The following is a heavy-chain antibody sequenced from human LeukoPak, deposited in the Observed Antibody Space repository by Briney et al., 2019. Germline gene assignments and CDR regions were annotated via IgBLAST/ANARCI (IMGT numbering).Heavy chain of an antibody. CDR1: GGSFSGYY. J-gene: IGHJ5*02. V-gene: IGHV4-34*01. CDR2: INHSGST. Sequence: SETLSLTCAVYGGSFSGYYWSWIRQPPGKGLEWIGEINHSGSTNYNPSLKSRVTISVDTSKNQFSLKLSSVTAADTAVYYCARGNPKPGRPATGNWFDPWGQGTLVTVSS. D-gene: IGHD2-2*01. CDR3: ARGNPKPGRPATGNWFDP.